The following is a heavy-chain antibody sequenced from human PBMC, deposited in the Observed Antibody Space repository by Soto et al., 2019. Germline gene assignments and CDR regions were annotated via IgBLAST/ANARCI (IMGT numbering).Heavy chain of an antibody. J-gene: IGHJ4*02. CDR2: ISFSGDYI. D-gene: IGHD1-20*01. CDR1: GGPLEKYG. CDR3: ARATYNWNHGY. V-gene: IGHV3-21*01. Sequence: GGSLRLSWAVAGGPLEKYGVNWIRQTQGKGLEWVSSISFSGDYIYYADSVKGRFTISRDNARNSLYLQMNRLGVDDTALYFCARATYNWNHGYWGQGTQVTVSS.